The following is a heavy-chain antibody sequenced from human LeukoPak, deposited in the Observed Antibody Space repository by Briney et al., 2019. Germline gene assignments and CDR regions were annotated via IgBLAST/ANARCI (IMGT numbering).Heavy chain of an antibody. CDR1: GFTFSNYG. CDR2: IHGSGDRT. J-gene: IGHJ4*02. D-gene: IGHD1-26*01. V-gene: IGHV3-23*01. Sequence: GKSLRLSCAASGFTFSNYGMHWVRQAPGKGLEWVSGIHGSGDRTFKADSVKGGFTISRDNSENTVYLQMSSLRVEDAAVYYCAKAAVGDVFSFDYWGQGTLVTVSS. CDR3: AKAAVGDVFSFDY.